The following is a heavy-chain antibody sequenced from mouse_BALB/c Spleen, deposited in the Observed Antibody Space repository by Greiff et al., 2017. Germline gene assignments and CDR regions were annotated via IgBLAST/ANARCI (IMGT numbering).Heavy chain of an antibody. D-gene: IGHD2-14*01. Sequence: EVKLMESGGGLVQPGGSLKLSCAASGFTFSSYGMSWVRQTPDKRLELVATINSNGGSTYYPDSVKGRFTISRDNAKNTLYLQMSSLKSEDTAMYYCARGWYDGYFDVWGAGTTVTVSS. CDR2: INSNGGST. CDR1: GFTFSSYG. J-gene: IGHJ1*01. CDR3: ARGWYDGYFDV. V-gene: IGHV5-6-3*01.